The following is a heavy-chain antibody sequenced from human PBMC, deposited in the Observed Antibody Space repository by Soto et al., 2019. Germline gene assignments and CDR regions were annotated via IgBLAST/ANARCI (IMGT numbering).Heavy chain of an antibody. J-gene: IGHJ5*02. CDR3: AVTTLYNWFDP. V-gene: IGHV4-31*03. Sequence: SETLSLTCTVSVGSISSGGYYWSWIRQHPGKGLEWIGYIYYSGSTYYNPSLKSRVTISVDTSKNQFSLKLSSVTAADTAVYYCAVTTLYNWFDPWGQGTLVTVSS. CDR1: VGSISSGGYY. D-gene: IGHD4-4*01. CDR2: IYYSGST.